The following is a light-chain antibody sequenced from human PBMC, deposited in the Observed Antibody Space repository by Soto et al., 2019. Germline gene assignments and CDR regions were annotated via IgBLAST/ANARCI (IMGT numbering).Light chain of an antibody. J-gene: IGLJ1*01. Sequence: QSALTQPRSVSGSPGQSVTISCTGTSSDFGGYNYVSWYQQHPGKAPKLMIYDVSERPSGVPDRFSGSKSGNTASLTISGLHAEDEADYYCCSYAGSFYVFGTGTKLTVL. CDR2: DVS. CDR3: CSYAGSFYV. V-gene: IGLV2-11*01. CDR1: SSDFGGYNY.